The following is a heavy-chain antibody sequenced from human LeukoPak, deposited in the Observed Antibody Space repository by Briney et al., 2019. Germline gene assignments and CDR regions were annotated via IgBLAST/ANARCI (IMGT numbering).Heavy chain of an antibody. D-gene: IGHD5-12*01. Sequence: PGGSLRLSCAASGFTFSSYGMSWVRQAPGKGLEWVSAISGSGGSTYYADSVKGRFTISRDNAKNTAYLQMNSLRAEDTAVYYCAKTAIVVTHYYYYMDVWGKGTTVTVSS. CDR1: GFTFSSYG. J-gene: IGHJ6*03. CDR3: AKTAIVVTHYYYYMDV. CDR2: ISGSGGST. V-gene: IGHV3-23*01.